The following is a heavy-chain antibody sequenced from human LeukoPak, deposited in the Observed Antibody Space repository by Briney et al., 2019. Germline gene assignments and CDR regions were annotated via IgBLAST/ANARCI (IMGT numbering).Heavy chain of an antibody. CDR2: ISAYNGNT. Sequence: ASVKVSCKASGYTFTGYGISWVRQAPGQGLEWMGWISAYNGNTNYAQKLQGRVTMTTDTSTSTAYMELRSLRSDDAAVYYCARDQMNIAAAGAYFDYWGQGTLVTVSS. CDR3: ARDQMNIAAAGAYFDY. CDR1: GYTFTGYG. J-gene: IGHJ4*02. V-gene: IGHV1-18*01. D-gene: IGHD6-13*01.